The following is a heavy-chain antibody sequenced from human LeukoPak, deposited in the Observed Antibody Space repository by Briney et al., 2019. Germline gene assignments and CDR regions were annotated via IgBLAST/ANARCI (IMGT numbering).Heavy chain of an antibody. CDR3: ARYYLEMATINADNWFDP. CDR2: INAGNGNT. J-gene: IGHJ5*02. CDR1: GYTFTSYA. Sequence: GGSVKVSCKASGYTFTSYAMHWVRQAPGQRLEWMGWINAGNGNTKYSQKFQGRVTITRDTSASTAYMELSSLRSEDTAVYYCARYYLEMATINADNWFDPWGQGTLVTVSS. D-gene: IGHD5-24*01. V-gene: IGHV1-3*01.